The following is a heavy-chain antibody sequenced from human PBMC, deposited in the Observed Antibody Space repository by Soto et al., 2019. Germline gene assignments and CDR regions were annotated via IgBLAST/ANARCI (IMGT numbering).Heavy chain of an antibody. CDR2: ISYDGSNK. CDR3: AMLWFGELIPDDY. D-gene: IGHD3-10*01. CDR1: GFTFSSYA. V-gene: IGHV3-30-3*01. Sequence: GGSLRLSCAASGFTFSSYAMHWVRQAPGKGLEWVAVISYDGSNKYYADSVKGRFTISRDNSKNTLYLQMNSLGAEDTALYYCAMLWFGELIPDDYWGQGTLVTVSS. J-gene: IGHJ4*02.